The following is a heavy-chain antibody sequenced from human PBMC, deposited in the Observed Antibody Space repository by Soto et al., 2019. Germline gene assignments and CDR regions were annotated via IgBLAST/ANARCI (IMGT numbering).Heavy chain of an antibody. CDR1: GYTFTNFG. CDR3: ARVIPGVEDWFDP. J-gene: IGHJ5*02. D-gene: IGHD2-2*01. CDR2: ISAYTDTP. Sequence: ASVKVSCKASGYTFTNFGVTWVRRAPGQGLEWMGWISAYTDTPNYAQKFQGRVTMTIDTSTSTAYMDLRSLTSDDTAVYYCARVIPGVEDWFDPCGQGPLVTVSS. V-gene: IGHV1-18*01.